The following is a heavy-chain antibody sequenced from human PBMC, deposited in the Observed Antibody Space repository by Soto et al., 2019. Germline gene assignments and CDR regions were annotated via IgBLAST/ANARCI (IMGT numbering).Heavy chain of an antibody. D-gene: IGHD2-21*02. J-gene: IGHJ6*02. CDR1: GFNFSRFD. CDR3: ARGDEGLFDYGMDV. Sequence: EVQLVEAGGDLVQPGGSLRLSCAASGFNFSRFDMHWVRQVAGKGLEWISTIGSAGDTYFSDSVRGRFTISRGNGKNSLYLQMNSLRAGDTAVYYCARGDEGLFDYGMDVWGQGTTVTVSS. V-gene: IGHV3-13*01. CDR2: IGSAGDT.